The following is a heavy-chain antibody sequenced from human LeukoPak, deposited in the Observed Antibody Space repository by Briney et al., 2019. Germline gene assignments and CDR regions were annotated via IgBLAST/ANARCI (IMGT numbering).Heavy chain of an antibody. CDR2: IIPIFGTA. V-gene: IGHV1-69*05. J-gene: IGHJ6*03. D-gene: IGHD3-10*01. Sequence: SVEVSCKASGGTFSSYAISWVRQAPGQGLEWMGGIIPIFGTANYAQKFQGRVTITTDESTSTAYMELSSLRSEDTAVYYCAIGGGSGTIGYYYYYMDVWGKGTTVTVSS. CDR1: GGTFSSYA. CDR3: AIGGGSGTIGYYYYYMDV.